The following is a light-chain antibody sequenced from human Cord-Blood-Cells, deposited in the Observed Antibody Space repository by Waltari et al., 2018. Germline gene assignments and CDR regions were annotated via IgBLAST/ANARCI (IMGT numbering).Light chain of an antibody. CDR1: SSDVGGTTH. V-gene: IGLV2-14*01. CDR2: DVS. J-gene: IGLJ3*02. CDR3: SSYTSSSTWV. Sequence: QSALPQPASVSAPPRPSSTISCTGTSSDVGGTTHASWYQQHPGKAPKLMIYDVSNRPSGVSNRFSGSKSGNTASLTISGLQAEDEADYYCSSYTSSSTWVFGGGTKLTVL.